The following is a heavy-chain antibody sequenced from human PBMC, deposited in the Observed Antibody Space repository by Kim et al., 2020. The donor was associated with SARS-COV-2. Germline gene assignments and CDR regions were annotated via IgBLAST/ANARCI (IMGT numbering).Heavy chain of an antibody. CDR3: GRAGYSRLWRFDY. CDR2: ISGDNGNT. D-gene: IGHD1-26*01. J-gene: IGHJ4*02. Sequence: ASVKVSCKTSGYTFTSYSINWVRQAPGQGLEWMAWISGDNGNTKYAQKVQGRVTMTTDTSTSTAYLELRSLRSDDTAVYYCGRAGYSRLWRFDYWGQGTLVTVSS. V-gene: IGHV1-18*04. CDR1: GYTFTSYS.